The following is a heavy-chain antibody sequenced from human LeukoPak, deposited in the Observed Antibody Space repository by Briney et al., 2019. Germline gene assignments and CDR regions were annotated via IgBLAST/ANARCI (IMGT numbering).Heavy chain of an antibody. CDR2: MNPNSGNT. CDR1: GYTFTSYD. CDR3: ARGMRGITIFGVVTYNWFGP. V-gene: IGHV1-8*03. Sequence: GASVKVSCKASGYTFTSYDINWVRQATGQGLEWMGWMNPNSGNTGYAQKFQGRVTITRNTSISTAYMELSSLRSEDTAVYYCARGMRGITIFGVVTYNWFGPWGQGTLVTVSS. J-gene: IGHJ5*02. D-gene: IGHD3-3*01.